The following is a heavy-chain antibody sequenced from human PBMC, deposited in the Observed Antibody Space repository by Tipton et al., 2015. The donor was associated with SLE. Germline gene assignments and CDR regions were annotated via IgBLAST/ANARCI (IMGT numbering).Heavy chain of an antibody. J-gene: IGHJ6*03. V-gene: IGHV4-34*01. CDR2: INHSGST. D-gene: IGHD6-19*01. Sequence: TLSLTCALYGGSLNGYYWSWIRQPPGKGLEWIGEINHSGSTNYNPSLKNRVTISVDTSKNQFSLKLGSVTAADTAVYYCARGWVVAVALSSYMDVWGKGTTVTVSS. CDR1: GGSLNGYY. CDR3: ARGWVVAVALSSYMDV.